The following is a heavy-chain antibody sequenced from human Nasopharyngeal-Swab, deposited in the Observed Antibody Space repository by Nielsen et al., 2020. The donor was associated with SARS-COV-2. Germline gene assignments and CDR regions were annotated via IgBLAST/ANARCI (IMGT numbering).Heavy chain of an antibody. CDR3: ARGGAGMVATFYYYYYYMDV. CDR1: GFTFSSYA. J-gene: IGHJ6*03. Sequence: GESLKISCAASGFTFSSYAMHWVRQAPGKGLEWVAVISYDGSNKYYADSVKGRFTISRDNSKNTPYLQMNSLRAEDTAVYYCARGGAGMVATFYYYYYYMDVWGKGTTVTVSS. D-gene: IGHD5-12*01. CDR2: ISYDGSNK. V-gene: IGHV3-30-3*01.